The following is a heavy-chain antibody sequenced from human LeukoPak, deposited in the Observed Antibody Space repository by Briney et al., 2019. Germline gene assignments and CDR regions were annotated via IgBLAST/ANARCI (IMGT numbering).Heavy chain of an antibody. V-gene: IGHV3-53*01. Sequence: QTGGSLRLSCAASGFTVSSNYISWVRQAPGKGLEWVSSIDISGGSTYYADSVKGRFTISRDNSKNTLYLQMNSLRGEDTALYFCANEVRPNDYWGQGTLVTVSS. D-gene: IGHD4/OR15-4a*01. CDR3: ANEVRPNDY. CDR2: IDISGGST. J-gene: IGHJ4*02. CDR1: GFTVSSNY.